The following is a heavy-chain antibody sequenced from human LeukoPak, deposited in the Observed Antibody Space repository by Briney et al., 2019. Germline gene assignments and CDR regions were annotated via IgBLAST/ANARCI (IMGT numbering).Heavy chain of an antibody. Sequence: PSETLSLTCTVSGDSINSSNSYWGWVRQPPGKALEWIATIFYSGSTFYNPSLKSRVTVSLDTSKTQFSLRLRSVTAADTAVCYCARVFRFSHFDYWGQGTLVTVSS. CDR3: ARVFRFSHFDY. J-gene: IGHJ4*02. CDR1: GDSINSSNSY. D-gene: IGHD3-3*01. CDR2: IFYSGST. V-gene: IGHV4-39*07.